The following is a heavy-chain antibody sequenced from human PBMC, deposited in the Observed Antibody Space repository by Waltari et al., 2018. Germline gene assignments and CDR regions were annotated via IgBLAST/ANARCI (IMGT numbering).Heavy chain of an antibody. Sequence: EVQLVESGGGLVQPGRSLPLSCAASGFDFYDYAMHWVRQVPGKGLEWVSVVSWSGATVGYADSVNGRFAISRDNAKNSLYLQMNSLRVEDTAFYYYAASRGVYWYFDFWGRGTLVSVSS. V-gene: IGHV3-9*01. CDR1: GFDFYDYA. D-gene: IGHD3-16*01. CDR3: AASRGVYWYFDF. J-gene: IGHJ2*01. CDR2: VSWSGATV.